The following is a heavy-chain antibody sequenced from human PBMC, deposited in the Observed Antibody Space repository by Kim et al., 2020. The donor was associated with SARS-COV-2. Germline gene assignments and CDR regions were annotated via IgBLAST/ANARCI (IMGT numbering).Heavy chain of an antibody. CDR3: ARGELELRG. CDR2: ST. Sequence: STSYAQKFQGRVTMTRDTSTSTVYMELSSLRSEDTAVYYCARGELELRGWGQGTLVTVSS. J-gene: IGHJ4*02. V-gene: IGHV1-46*01. D-gene: IGHD1-7*01.